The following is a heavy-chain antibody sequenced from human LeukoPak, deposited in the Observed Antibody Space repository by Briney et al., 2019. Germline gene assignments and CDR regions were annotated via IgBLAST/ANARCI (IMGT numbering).Heavy chain of an antibody. CDR3: ARVFGADGYSLDY. J-gene: IGHJ4*02. Sequence: PGGSLRLSCAAYGLAFSDHYMDWVRQAPGKGLEWVGRIRNKAISYTTEYAASVKGRFTISRDDSKNSLYLQMNSLETEDTAVYYCARVFGADGYSLDYWGQGTLVTVSS. D-gene: IGHD5-24*01. V-gene: IGHV3-72*01. CDR1: GLAFSDHY. CDR2: IRNKAISYTT.